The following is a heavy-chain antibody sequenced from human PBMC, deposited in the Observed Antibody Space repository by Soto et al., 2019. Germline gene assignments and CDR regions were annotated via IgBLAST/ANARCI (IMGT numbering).Heavy chain of an antibody. CDR1: GYTFTTYG. D-gene: IGHD3-22*01. CDR3: ARDRSGYFESSGYYFGSGVFDS. CDR2: ISAYNGHT. Sequence: VASVKVSCEASGYTFTTYGFSWVRQAPGQGLEWMGWISAYNGHTNYAQNLQGRVTVTRDTSTSTVYMELRSLRSDDTAVYYCARDRSGYFESSGYYFGSGVFDSWGQGTQVTVSS. J-gene: IGHJ4*02. V-gene: IGHV1-18*01.